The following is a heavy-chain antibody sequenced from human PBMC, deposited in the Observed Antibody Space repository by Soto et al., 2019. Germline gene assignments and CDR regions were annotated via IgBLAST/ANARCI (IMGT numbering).Heavy chain of an antibody. CDR1: DLTFSNTW. Sequence: EVQLVESGGGWVKPGESLRLSCAASDLTFSNTWMNWVRQAPGKGLEWVGRIKSKTDGGTIDYAAPVKGRFTISRDHSESTLYLQMNSLKTEDTAVYYCATIGSIKIGGTPSDYWGQGTLVTVSS. V-gene: IGHV3-15*07. CDR3: ATIGSIKIGGTPSDY. J-gene: IGHJ4*02. CDR2: IKSKTDGGTI. D-gene: IGHD2-15*01.